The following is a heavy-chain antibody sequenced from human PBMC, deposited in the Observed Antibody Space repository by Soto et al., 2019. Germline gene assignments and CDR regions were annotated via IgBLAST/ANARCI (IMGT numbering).Heavy chain of an antibody. CDR2: IIPIFGTA. D-gene: IGHD3-3*01. J-gene: IGHJ6*02. Sequence: SVKVSCKASGGTFSSYAISWVRQDPGQGLEWMGGIIPIFGTANYAQKFQGRVTITADESTSTAYMELSSLRSEDTAVYYCARGARFLEWLLPNSHYYGMDVWGQGTTVTVSS. V-gene: IGHV1-69*13. CDR3: ARGARFLEWLLPNSHYYGMDV. CDR1: GGTFSSYA.